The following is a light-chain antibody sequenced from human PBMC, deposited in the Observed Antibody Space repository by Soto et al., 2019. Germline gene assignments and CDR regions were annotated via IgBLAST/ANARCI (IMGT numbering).Light chain of an antibody. CDR1: NIGSKN. V-gene: IGLV3-9*01. CDR2: RDS. Sequence: SYELTQLLSVSVALGQTARITCGGNNIGSKNVHWYQQKPGQAPVLVIYRDSNRPSGIPERFSGSNSGNTATLTISRAQAGDDADYYCQVWDSSTARVFGGGTKLTVL. J-gene: IGLJ3*02. CDR3: QVWDSSTARV.